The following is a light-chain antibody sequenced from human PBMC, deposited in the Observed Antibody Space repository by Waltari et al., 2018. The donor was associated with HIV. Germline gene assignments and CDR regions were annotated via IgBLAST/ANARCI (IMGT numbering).Light chain of an antibody. CDR3: QLWDTTSDHPV. J-gene: IGLJ3*02. Sequence: SYVLPQPPSVSVAPGQTARITCGGANIGSQSVHWYQPKPGQAPLLVVFDDGDRPSGIPERFSGSNSGNTATLTIGRVEAGDEADYYCQLWDTTSDHPVFGGGTKLTVL. CDR1: NIGSQS. CDR2: DDG. V-gene: IGLV3-21*02.